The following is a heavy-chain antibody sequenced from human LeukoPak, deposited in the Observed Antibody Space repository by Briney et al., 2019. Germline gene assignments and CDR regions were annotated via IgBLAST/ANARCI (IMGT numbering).Heavy chain of an antibody. CDR3: ARSNSGSYRELDY. V-gene: IGHV4-4*07. J-gene: IGHJ4*01. CDR2: IYTSGIT. Sequence: SETLSLTCTVSGGSISSYYWSWIRQPAGKGLEWIGRIYTSGITNYNSSLMSRATISIGTSKNQFSLKLSPVTAADTAVYYCARSNSGSYRELDYWGQGALVTVSS. D-gene: IGHD1-26*01. CDR1: GGSISSYY.